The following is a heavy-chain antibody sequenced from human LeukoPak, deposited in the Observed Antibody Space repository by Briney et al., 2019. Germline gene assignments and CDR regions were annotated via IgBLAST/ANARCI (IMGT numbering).Heavy chain of an antibody. D-gene: IGHD3-22*01. J-gene: IGHJ5*02. V-gene: IGHV1-46*01. CDR3: ARAAYYDSSGYYFGGWFDP. CDR2: INPSGGST. CDR1: GYTFTSYY. Sequence: GASVKVSCKASGYTFTSYYMHWVRQAPGQGLEWMGIINPSGGSTSYAQKFQGRVTMTRDMSTSTVYMELSSLRSEDTAVYYCARAAYYDSSGYYFGGWFDPWGQGTLVTVSS.